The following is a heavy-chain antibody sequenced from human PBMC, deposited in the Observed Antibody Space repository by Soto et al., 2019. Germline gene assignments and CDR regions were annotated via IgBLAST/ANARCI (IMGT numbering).Heavy chain of an antibody. CDR3: ARDRGHYYGAGRDTWFDP. CDR1: GFTFSSYS. Sequence: EVQLVESGGGLVKPGGSLRLSCAASGFTFSSYSMNWVRQAPGKGLEWVSSISSSSSYIYYADSVKGRFTISRDNAKNSLYLQMNSLRAEDTAVYYCARDRGHYYGAGRDTWFDPWGQGTLVTVSS. CDR2: ISSSSSYI. J-gene: IGHJ5*02. V-gene: IGHV3-21*01. D-gene: IGHD3-10*01.